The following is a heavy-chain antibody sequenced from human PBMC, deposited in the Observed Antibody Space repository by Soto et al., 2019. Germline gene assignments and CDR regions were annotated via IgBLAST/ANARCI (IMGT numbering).Heavy chain of an antibody. Sequence: ESGPTLVNPTQTLTLTCTFSGFSPSTSGMCVSWIRQPPGKALEWLALIDWDDDKYYSTSVQTRLTISKDTSKNQVVLTMTNLAPVDTATYYCARARFKSANFCGFDFWGQGTLVTVSS. D-gene: IGHD3-3*01. CDR1: GFSPSTSGMC. V-gene: IGHV2-70*01. CDR2: IDWDDDK. CDR3: ARARFKSANFCGFDF. J-gene: IGHJ4*02.